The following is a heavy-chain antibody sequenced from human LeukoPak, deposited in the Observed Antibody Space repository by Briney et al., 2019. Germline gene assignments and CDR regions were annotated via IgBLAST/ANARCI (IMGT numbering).Heavy chain of an antibody. CDR2: MYPWGSA. CDR3: VRQGGGDNCR. Sequence: GGSLRLSCAASGFTLNTNDMNWVRRAPGKGLEWVSIMYPWGSAFYTDSVKGRFTVTRDESKNMMFLHMNTLRPDDAAMYYCVRQGGGDNCRWGQGALVTVSS. J-gene: IGHJ4*01. D-gene: IGHD4-23*01. CDR1: GFTLNTND. V-gene: IGHV3-66*02.